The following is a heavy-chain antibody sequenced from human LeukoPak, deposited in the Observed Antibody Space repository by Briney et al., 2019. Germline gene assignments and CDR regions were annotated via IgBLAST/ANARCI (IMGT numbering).Heavy chain of an antibody. CDR1: GFTFSDYY. V-gene: IGHV3-11*04. D-gene: IGHD6-13*01. Sequence: PGGSLRLSCAASGFTFSDYYMSWIRQAPGEGLEGVSYISSSGSTIYYADSVQGRFTLSRDNAKNSLYLQMNSLRAEDTAVYYCARDGSSRSRFPIDYWGQGTLVTVSS. CDR3: ARDGSSRSRFPIDY. J-gene: IGHJ4*02. CDR2: ISSSGSTI.